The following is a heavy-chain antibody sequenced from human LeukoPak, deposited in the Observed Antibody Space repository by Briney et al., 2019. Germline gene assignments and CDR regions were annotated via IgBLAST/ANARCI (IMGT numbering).Heavy chain of an antibody. D-gene: IGHD4-17*01. V-gene: IGHV4-61*02. CDR3: ARETTVTTAFDY. CDR2: IYTSGST. CDR1: GGSISSGSYY. J-gene: IGHJ4*02. Sequence: PSQTLSLTCTVSGGSISSGSYYWSWIRQPAGKGLEWIGRIYTSGSTNYNPSLKSRVTISVDTSKNQFSLKLSSVTAADTAVYYCARETTVTTAFDYWGQGTLVTASS.